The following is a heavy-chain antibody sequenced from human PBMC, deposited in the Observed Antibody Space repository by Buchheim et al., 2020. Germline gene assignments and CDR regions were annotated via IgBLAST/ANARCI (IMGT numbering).Heavy chain of an antibody. Sequence: EVQLVESGGGLVQPGGSLRLSCAASGFIFSSYSMNWVRQAPGKGLEWVSYITSSNGSIYYVDSVKGRFTVSRDNAKNSLYLQMNGLRDEDTAVYYCARGGHCSGGSCYLGDAMDVWGQGTT. CDR2: ITSSNGSI. CDR1: GFIFSSYS. D-gene: IGHD2-15*01. J-gene: IGHJ6*02. V-gene: IGHV3-48*02. CDR3: ARGGHCSGGSCYLGDAMDV.